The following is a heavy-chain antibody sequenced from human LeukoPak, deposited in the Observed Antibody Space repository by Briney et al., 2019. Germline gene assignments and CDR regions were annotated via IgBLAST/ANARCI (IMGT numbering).Heavy chain of an antibody. CDR2: IHTSGST. CDR1: GGSISSYY. V-gene: IGHV4-4*09. Sequence: SETLSLTCTVSGGSISSYYWSWIRQPPGKGLEWIGYIHTSGSTNYNPSLKSRVTISVDTSKNQFSLKLSSVTAADMAVYHCARGRMNYDFWSGYYKYYYMDVWGKGTTVTVSS. D-gene: IGHD3-3*01. CDR3: ARGRMNYDFWSGYYKYYYMDV. J-gene: IGHJ6*03.